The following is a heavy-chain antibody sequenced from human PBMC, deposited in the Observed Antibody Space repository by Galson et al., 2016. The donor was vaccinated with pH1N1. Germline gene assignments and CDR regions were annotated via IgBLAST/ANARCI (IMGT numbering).Heavy chain of an antibody. V-gene: IGHV4-39*01. Sequence: LSLTCTVSGGSISSSSYYWGWIRQPPGKGLEWIGSIYYSGSTYYNPSLKSRVTISVDTSKNQFSLKLSSVTAAVTAVYYCARGVMVREWGGYFDYWGQGTLVTVSS. D-gene: IGHD3-10*01. CDR1: GGSISSSSYY. J-gene: IGHJ4*02. CDR2: IYYSGST. CDR3: ARGVMVREWGGYFDY.